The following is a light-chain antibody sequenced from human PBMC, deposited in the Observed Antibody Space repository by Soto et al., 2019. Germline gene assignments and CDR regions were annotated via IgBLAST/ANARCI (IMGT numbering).Light chain of an antibody. J-gene: IGKJ1*01. V-gene: IGKV2-28*01. CDR3: MQALQTPWT. CDR1: QSLLYNNGNNY. Sequence: DIVLTQSPLSLPVTPGEPASISCRSSQSLLYNNGNNYLAWYLQKPGQSPQLLIYLGSNRASGVPDRFSGSGSGTDFTLKISRVEAEDVGVYYCMQALQTPWTFGQGTKVEIK. CDR2: LGS.